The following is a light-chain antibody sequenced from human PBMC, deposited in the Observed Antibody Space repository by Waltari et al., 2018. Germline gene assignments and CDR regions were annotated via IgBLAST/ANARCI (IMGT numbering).Light chain of an antibody. V-gene: IGKV4-1*01. CDR1: QSVLYSSNNKNY. Sequence: DIVMTQSPDSLAVSLGERATINCKSSQSVLYSSNNKNYLAWYQQKPGQPPKLLIYWASTRESGFPDRFSGSVSWTDFTLTISSLQAEDVAVYYCQQYYSTPRTFGQVTKLEIK. CDR3: QQYYSTPRT. J-gene: IGKJ2*01. CDR2: WAS.